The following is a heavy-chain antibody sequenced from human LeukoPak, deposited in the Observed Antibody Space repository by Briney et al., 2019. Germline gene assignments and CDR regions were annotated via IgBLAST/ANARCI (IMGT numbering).Heavy chain of an antibody. CDR1: GGSISSSSYY. Sequence: SETLSLTCTVSGGSISSSSYYWGWIRRPPGKGLEWIVSIYYSGSTYYNPSLKSRVTISVDTSKNQFSLKLSSVTAADTAGYYCARGINMVRGVLGYYYGMDVWGQGTTVTVSS. CDR3: ARGINMVRGVLGYYYGMDV. J-gene: IGHJ6*02. V-gene: IGHV4-39*07. D-gene: IGHD3-10*01. CDR2: IYYSGST.